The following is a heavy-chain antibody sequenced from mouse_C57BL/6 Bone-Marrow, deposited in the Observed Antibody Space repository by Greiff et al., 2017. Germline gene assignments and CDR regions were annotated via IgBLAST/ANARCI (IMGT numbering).Heavy chain of an antibody. CDR1: GFTFSDYG. Sequence: EVQGVESGGGLVKPGGSLKLSCAASGFTFSDYGMHWVRQAPEKGLEWVAYISSGSSTIYYADTVKGRFTISRVNAKNTLFLQMTSLRSEDTAMYYCARNYYGSSSWFAYWGQGTLVTVSA. CDR3: ARNYYGSSSWFAY. J-gene: IGHJ3*01. CDR2: ISSGSSTI. D-gene: IGHD1-1*01. V-gene: IGHV5-17*01.